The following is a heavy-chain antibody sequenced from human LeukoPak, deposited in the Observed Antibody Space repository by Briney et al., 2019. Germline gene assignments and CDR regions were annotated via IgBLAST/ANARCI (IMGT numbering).Heavy chain of an antibody. Sequence: GGSLRLSCAASGFTFSTYSMNWVRQAPGKGLEWVSSISSTSRYIYYADSVKGRFTVSRDNAKNSLFLQMNSLRAEDTALYYCARDYSSGWYRVLDYYYMDVWGKGTTVTVSS. CDR1: GFTFSTYS. J-gene: IGHJ6*03. CDR3: ARDYSSGWYRVLDYYYMDV. CDR2: ISSTSRYI. V-gene: IGHV3-21*01. D-gene: IGHD6-19*01.